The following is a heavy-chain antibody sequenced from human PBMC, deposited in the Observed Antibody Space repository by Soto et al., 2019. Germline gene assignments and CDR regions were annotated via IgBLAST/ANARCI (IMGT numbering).Heavy chain of an antibody. CDR3: AQSPAYYYMDV. CDR2: ISGSSSST. CDR1: GFTFSSYS. V-gene: IGHV3-23*01. J-gene: IGHJ6*03. Sequence: GGSLRLSCAASGFTFSSYSMNWVRQAPGKGLEWVSSISGSSSSTYYADSVKGRFTISRDNSQNTLYLQMNSLRAEDTAVYYCAQSPAYYYMDVWGKGTTVTVSS.